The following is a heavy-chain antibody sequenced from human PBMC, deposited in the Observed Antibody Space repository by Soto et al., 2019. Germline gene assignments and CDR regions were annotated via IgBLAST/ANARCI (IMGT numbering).Heavy chain of an antibody. CDR1: GYTFTSYG. Sequence: QVQLVQSGAEVKKPGASVKVSCKASGYTFTSYGISWVRQAPGQGLEWMGWISAYNGNTNYAQKLQGRVTMTTDTSTSTAYMKLRSLRSDDTAVYYCARDGGDILTGYPELNFDYWGQGTLVTVSS. V-gene: IGHV1-18*01. J-gene: IGHJ4*02. D-gene: IGHD3-9*01. CDR2: ISAYNGNT. CDR3: ARDGGDILTGYPELNFDY.